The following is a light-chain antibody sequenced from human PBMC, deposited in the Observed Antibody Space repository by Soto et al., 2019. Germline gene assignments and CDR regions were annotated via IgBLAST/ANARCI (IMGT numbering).Light chain of an antibody. CDR2: DNT. J-gene: IGLJ1*01. CDR1: SSNIGAGYD. CDR3: QSYDSSLSAPYV. Sequence: QAVVTQPPSVSGAPGQRVTISCTGSSSNIGAGYDVHWYQRLPGTAPKLLIYDNTNRPSGVPDRFSGSKSGTSASLAITGLQAEDEADYYCQSYDSSLSAPYVFGTGTKVTVL. V-gene: IGLV1-40*01.